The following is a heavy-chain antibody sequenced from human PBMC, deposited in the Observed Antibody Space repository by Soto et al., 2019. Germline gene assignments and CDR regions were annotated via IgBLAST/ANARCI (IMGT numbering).Heavy chain of an antibody. J-gene: IGHJ3*02. D-gene: IGHD2-2*01. CDR3: ARGSPLGTGVVVTAAKNAFDI. Sequence: SVKVSCKASGYTFTGYYMHWVRQAPGQGLEWMGWINPNSGGTNYAQKFQGWVTMTRDTSISTAYMELSRLRSDDTAVYYCARGSPLGTGVVVTAAKNAFDIWGQGTMVTCSS. CDR2: INPNSGGT. CDR1: GYTFTGYY. V-gene: IGHV1-2*04.